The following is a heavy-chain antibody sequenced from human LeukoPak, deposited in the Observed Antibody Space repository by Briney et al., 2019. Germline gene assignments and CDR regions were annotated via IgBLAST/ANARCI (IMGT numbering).Heavy chain of an antibody. V-gene: IGHV3-30*04. Sequence: GRSLRLSCAASGCTFSSYAMQWVRQAPGKGLEWVAVISYDGSDKNYADSVKGRFTISRDNSKNTLYLQMNSLRADDTAVYYCARAVYRSGGYYFDYWGQGTLVIISS. J-gene: IGHJ4*02. CDR2: ISYDGSDK. CDR1: GCTFSSYA. CDR3: ARAVYRSGGYYFDY. D-gene: IGHD6-19*01.